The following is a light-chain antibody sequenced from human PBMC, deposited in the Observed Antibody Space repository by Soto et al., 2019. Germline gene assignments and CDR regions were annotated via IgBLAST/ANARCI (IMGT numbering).Light chain of an antibody. Sequence: QSALTQPASVSGSPGQSITISCSGTSLDIGDYDYVSWYQQHPGKAPILMIYEVTNRPSGVSNRFSGSKSGNTASLTISGLQAEDEADYYCSSYRTGTTYVFGTGTKLTVL. CDR2: EVT. CDR3: SSYRTGTTYV. V-gene: IGLV2-14*01. CDR1: SLDIGDYDY. J-gene: IGLJ1*01.